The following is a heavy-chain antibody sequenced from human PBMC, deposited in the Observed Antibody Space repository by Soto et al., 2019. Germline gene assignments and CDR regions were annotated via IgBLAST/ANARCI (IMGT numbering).Heavy chain of an antibody. D-gene: IGHD6-19*01. J-gene: IGHJ4*01. CDR2: IYHGGTT. Sequence: PSESLYLTCTFSCYSIISGSYWAWIRQPPGKGPEWIASIYHGGTTFYNPSLKSRITISVDTSNNQFSLKLTSVTAADTAVYYCARVHVMVVAGSTFDYWGHGTLVTVSS. CDR1: CYSIISGSY. V-gene: IGHV4-38-2*02. CDR3: ARVHVMVVAGSTFDY.